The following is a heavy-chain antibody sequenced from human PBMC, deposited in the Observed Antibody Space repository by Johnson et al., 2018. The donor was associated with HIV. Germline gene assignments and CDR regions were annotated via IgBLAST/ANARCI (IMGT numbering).Heavy chain of an antibody. V-gene: IGHV3-20*04. CDR1: GFTFDDYG. D-gene: IGHD6-13*01. CDR2: INWCGGST. J-gene: IGHJ3*02. Sequence: EKLVESGGGAVRPGGSLRISCAASGFTFDDYGMSWVRHAPGKGLEWVSGINWCGGSTGYADSMKGRFTISRANARNSLSLQMNSLRAEDTALYFCARGEGAAVGLDAFDIWGQGIRVTVSS. CDR3: ARGEGAAVGLDAFDI.